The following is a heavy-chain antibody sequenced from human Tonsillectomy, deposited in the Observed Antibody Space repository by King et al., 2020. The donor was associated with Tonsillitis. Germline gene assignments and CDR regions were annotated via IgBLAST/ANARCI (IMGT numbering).Heavy chain of an antibody. CDR2: ISYDGSNK. CDR3: AREDWYYFDY. V-gene: IGHV3-30*01. D-gene: IGHD3-9*01. CDR1: GFTFSSYA. J-gene: IGHJ4*02. Sequence: VQLVESGGGVVQTGRSLRLSCAASGFTFSSYAMHWVRQAPGKGLEWGAVISYDGSNKYYADSVKGRFTISRDNSKNTLYLQMNSLGVEDTAVYYCAREDWYYFDYWGQGTLVTVSS.